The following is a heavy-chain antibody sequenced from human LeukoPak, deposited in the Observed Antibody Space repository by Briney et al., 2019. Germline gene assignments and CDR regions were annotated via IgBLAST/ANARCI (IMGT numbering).Heavy chain of an antibody. CDR1: GFTFSRHW. Sequence: GGSLRLSCAASGFTFSRHWMTWVRQAPGKGLEWVANIKHDGSEKNYVDSVKGRFTVSRDNAKNSLYLQMNSLRAEDTAVYYCATPLDYYDRSDSHQGGDWGQGTLVTVSS. J-gene: IGHJ4*02. V-gene: IGHV3-7*03. CDR3: ATPLDYYDRSDSHQGGD. D-gene: IGHD3-22*01. CDR2: IKHDGSEK.